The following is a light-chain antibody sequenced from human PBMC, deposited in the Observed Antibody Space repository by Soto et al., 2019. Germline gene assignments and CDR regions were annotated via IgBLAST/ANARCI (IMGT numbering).Light chain of an antibody. J-gene: IGLJ2*01. CDR1: SSDVGGYNY. V-gene: IGLV2-14*01. CDR2: EVS. Sequence: QSALTQPASVSGSPGQSITISCTGTSSDVGGYNYVSWYQHHPGKAPKLMIYEVSNRPSGVSIRFSGSKSGNTASLTISGLQAEDEADYYCSSYSNSSTHVVFGGGTKVTVL. CDR3: SSYSNSSTHVV.